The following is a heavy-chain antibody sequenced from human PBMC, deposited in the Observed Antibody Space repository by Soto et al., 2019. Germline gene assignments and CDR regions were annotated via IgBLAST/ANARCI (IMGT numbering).Heavy chain of an antibody. CDR2: IYYSGST. V-gene: IGHV4-59*12. CDR3: ARAAAGGSGGSCYAY. D-gene: IGHD2-15*01. Sequence: SETLSLTCTVSGGSISSYYCSWLRQPPGKGLEWIGYIYYSGSTNYNPSLKSRATISVDTSKNQFSLKLSSVTAADTAVYYCARAAAGGSGGSCYAYWGQGTLVTVSS. CDR1: GGSISSYY. J-gene: IGHJ4*02.